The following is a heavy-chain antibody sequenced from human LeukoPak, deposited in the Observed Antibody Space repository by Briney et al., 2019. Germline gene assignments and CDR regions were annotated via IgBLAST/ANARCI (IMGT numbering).Heavy chain of an antibody. J-gene: IGHJ4*02. V-gene: IGHV4-59*01. CDR2: IYYSGST. D-gene: IGHD2-8*01. CDR1: GGSISSYY. Sequence: YPSETLSLTCTVSGGSISSYYWSWIRQPPGKGLEWIGNIYYSGSTNYNPSLKSRVTILVDTAKSRFSLKLSSVTAADTAVYYCARDTGTRGFDYWGQGTLVTVSS. CDR3: ARDTGTRGFDY.